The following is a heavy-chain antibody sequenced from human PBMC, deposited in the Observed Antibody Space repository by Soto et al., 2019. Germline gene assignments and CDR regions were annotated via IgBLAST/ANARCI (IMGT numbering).Heavy chain of an antibody. J-gene: IGHJ6*02. CDR2: ISAHNGNK. D-gene: IGHD1-26*01. CDR1: GYRFSNYD. V-gene: IGHV1-18*01. CDR3: ARGLLAYLGMDV. Sequence: QLVQSGAEVKKPGASVKVSCKASGYRFSNYDISWVRQAPGQGLEWMAWISAHNGNKHYAEKFQGRVSTTTDTSTSTAYLEVRTLKTADPAVYYCARGLLAYLGMDVWGPGTTVSFS.